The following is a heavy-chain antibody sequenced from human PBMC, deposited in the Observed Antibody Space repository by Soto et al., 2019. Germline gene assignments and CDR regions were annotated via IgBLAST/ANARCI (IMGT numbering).Heavy chain of an antibody. CDR3: ARYDSGRYALDA. V-gene: IGHV4-39*01. J-gene: IGHJ6*02. D-gene: IGHD4-17*01. CDR2: ISSSAGT. Sequence: PSETLSLTCTVSGDSISRGASYWVWIRQPPGKGLEWIGSISSSAGTYYSPSLKSRVAISVQTSQSQFSLELSSVTAADTAIYFCARYDSGRYALDAWGQGTTVTVSS. CDR1: GDSISRGASY.